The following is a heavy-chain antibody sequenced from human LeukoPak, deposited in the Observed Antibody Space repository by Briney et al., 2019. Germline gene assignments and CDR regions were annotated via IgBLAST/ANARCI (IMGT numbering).Heavy chain of an antibody. CDR1: GFTFKKYD. CDR2: INSDGINT. J-gene: IGHJ5*02. D-gene: IGHD3-22*01. Sequence: GGSLRLSCAASGFTFKKYDVTWVRQAPGKGLVWVSRINSDGINTSYADSVKGRFTISRDNAKNTLNLQMNSLRAEDTAVYYCARDLGQYYDTSDNWFDPWGQGTLVTVSS. CDR3: ARDLGQYYDTSDNWFDP. V-gene: IGHV3-74*01.